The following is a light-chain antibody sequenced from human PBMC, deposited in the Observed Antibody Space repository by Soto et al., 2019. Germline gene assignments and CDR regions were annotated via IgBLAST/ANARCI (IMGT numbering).Light chain of an antibody. CDR3: CSYAGSYGV. J-gene: IGLJ1*01. V-gene: IGLV2-11*01. CDR2: DAS. Sequence: QSALTQPRSVSGSPGQSVTISCTGTSSDVGGYNYVSWYQQHPGKAPKLMIYDASKRPSGVPDRFSGSKSGNTASLTISGLQAEDEADYYCCSYAGSYGVFGTGTKVTVL. CDR1: SSDVGGYNY.